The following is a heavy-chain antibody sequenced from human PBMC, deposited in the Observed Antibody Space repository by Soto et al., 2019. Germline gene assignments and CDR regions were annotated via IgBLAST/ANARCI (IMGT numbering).Heavy chain of an antibody. CDR1: GFTFSSYA. Sequence: GGSLRLSCAASGFTFSSYAMSWVRQAPGKGLEWVSAISGSGGSTYYADSVKGRFTISRDNSTNTLYLQMNSLRAEDTAVYYCAKSAETYITIFGVVTNRDYYYYGMDVWGQGTTVTVSS. J-gene: IGHJ6*02. CDR2: ISGSGGST. CDR3: AKSAETYITIFGVVTNRDYYYYGMDV. V-gene: IGHV3-23*01. D-gene: IGHD3-3*01.